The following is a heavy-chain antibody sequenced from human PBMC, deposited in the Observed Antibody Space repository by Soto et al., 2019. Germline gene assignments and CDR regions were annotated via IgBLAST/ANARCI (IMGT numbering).Heavy chain of an antibody. D-gene: IGHD3-10*01. Sequence: QVQLVQSGAEVKKPGASVKVSCKASGYTFTSYYMHWVRQAPGQGLEWMGIINPSGGSTSYAQKFQGRVTVTRDTSTSTVYMELSSLRSEDTAVYYCASQGSGGNYFDYWGQGTLVTVSS. CDR3: ASQGSGGNYFDY. J-gene: IGHJ4*02. CDR2: INPSGGST. V-gene: IGHV1-46*03. CDR1: GYTFTSYY.